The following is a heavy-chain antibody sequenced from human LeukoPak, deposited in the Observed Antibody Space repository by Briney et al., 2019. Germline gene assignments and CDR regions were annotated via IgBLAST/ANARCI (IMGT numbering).Heavy chain of an antibody. Sequence: GGSLRLSCAASGFTVSSNYMSWVRQAPGKGLEWVAVIWYDGSNKYYADSVKGRFTISRDNSKNTLYLQMNSLRAEDTAVYYCARDGPIRDYTGEALFDYWGQGTLVTVSS. CDR3: ARDGPIRDYTGEALFDY. V-gene: IGHV3-33*08. D-gene: IGHD4-11*01. CDR1: GFTVSSNY. CDR2: IWYDGSNK. J-gene: IGHJ4*02.